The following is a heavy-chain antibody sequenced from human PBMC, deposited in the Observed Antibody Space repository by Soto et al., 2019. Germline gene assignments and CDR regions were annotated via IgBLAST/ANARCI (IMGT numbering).Heavy chain of an antibody. J-gene: IGHJ6*02. D-gene: IGHD2-2*01. CDR1: GGSVNSGSYY. V-gene: IGHV4-61*01. Sequence: QVQLQESGPGLVKPSETLSLTCTVSGGSVNSGSYYWTWIRQPPGKGLEWIGYLYYNTNNNYNHSLKSRLTISVDTSKNQFSLKLSSVTAADTAVYYCARTYCTTTSCQAHGMDVWGQGTTVTVSS. CDR3: ARTYCTTTSCQAHGMDV. CDR2: LYYNTNN.